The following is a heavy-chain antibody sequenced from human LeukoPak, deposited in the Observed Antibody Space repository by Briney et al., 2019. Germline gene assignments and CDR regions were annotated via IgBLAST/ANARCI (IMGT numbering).Heavy chain of an antibody. D-gene: IGHD6-19*01. CDR2: INTNTGNP. V-gene: IGHV7-4-1*02. Sequence: GASVKVSCKASGYTFISYDMNWVRQAPGQGLEWMGWINTNTGNPTYAQGFTGRFVFSLDTSVSTAYLQISSLRAEDTAVYYCARVSSSGWSIPNLYYYYGMDVWGQGTTVTVSS. CDR3: ARVSSSGWSIPNLYYYYGMDV. J-gene: IGHJ6*02. CDR1: GYTFISYD.